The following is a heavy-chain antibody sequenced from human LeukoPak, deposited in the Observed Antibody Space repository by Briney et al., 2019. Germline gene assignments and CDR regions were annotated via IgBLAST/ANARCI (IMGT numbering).Heavy chain of an antibody. CDR2: ISYNGSDK. J-gene: IGHJ4*02. Sequence: GGSLRLSCAASGFTLSSYAMYWVRQAPGKGLEWVAVISYNGSDKYNADSVKGRFTISRDNSKNTLYLQMNSLRAEDTAVYYCARDLGSDFDYWGQGTLVTVSS. V-gene: IGHV3-30-3*01. D-gene: IGHD3-16*01. CDR1: GFTLSSYA. CDR3: ARDLGSDFDY.